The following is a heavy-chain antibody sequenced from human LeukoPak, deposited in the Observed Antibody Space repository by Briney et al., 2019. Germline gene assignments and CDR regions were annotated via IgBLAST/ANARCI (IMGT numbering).Heavy chain of an antibody. CDR2: INSDGGST. J-gene: IGHJ4*02. CDR1: GFTFGSYW. CDR3: ARTRLSGFDYGGIDY. Sequence: GGSLRLSCAASGFTFGSYWMHWVRQVPGKGLVWVSRINSDGGSTSYADSVKGRFTISRDNAKNTLYLQMNSLRAEDAAVYYCARTRLSGFDYGGIDYWGQGTLVTVSS. V-gene: IGHV3-74*01. D-gene: IGHD5-12*01.